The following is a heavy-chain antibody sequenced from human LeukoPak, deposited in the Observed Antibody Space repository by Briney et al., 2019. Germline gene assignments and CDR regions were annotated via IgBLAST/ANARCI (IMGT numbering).Heavy chain of an antibody. J-gene: IGHJ6*03. CDR2: ISSSSSYI. CDR1: GFTFSSYS. Sequence: GGSLRLSCAASGFTFSSYSMNWVRQAPGKGLEWVSSISSSSSYIYYADSVKGRFTISRDNAKNSLYLQMNSLRAEDTAVYYCARGVVSSGWYYYYYMDVWGKGTTVTISS. V-gene: IGHV3-21*04. CDR3: ARGVVSSGWYYYYYMDV. D-gene: IGHD6-19*01.